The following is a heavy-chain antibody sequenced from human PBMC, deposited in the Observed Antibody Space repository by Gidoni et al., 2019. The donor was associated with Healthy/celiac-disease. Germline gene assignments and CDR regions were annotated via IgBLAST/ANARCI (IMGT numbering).Heavy chain of an antibody. Sequence: QVQLQESCPGLVKPSGTLSLTCAVSGGSISSSNWWSWVRQPPGKGLEWIGEIYHSGSTNYNPTLKSRVTISVDKSKNQFSLKLSSVTAADTAVYYCARDQGAVPAAMRAYYYYGMDVWGQGTTVTVSS. CDR2: IYHSGST. V-gene: IGHV4-4*02. CDR3: ARDQGAVPAAMRAYYYYGMDV. D-gene: IGHD2-2*01. CDR1: GGSISSSNW. J-gene: IGHJ6*02.